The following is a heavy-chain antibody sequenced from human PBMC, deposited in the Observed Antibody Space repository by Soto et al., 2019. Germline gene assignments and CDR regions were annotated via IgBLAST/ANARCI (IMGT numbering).Heavy chain of an antibody. J-gene: IGHJ6*02. CDR1: GYTFTAYY. Sequence: ASLKVSCKASGYTFTAYYMHWLRQAPGQGLEWMGWISPNSGATKYAQKFQGWVTMTRDTSISTAYMEMGGLRSDDAAVYYCARAYCSTPSCYSGNYYYGMDVWGQGTTVTVSS. D-gene: IGHD2-2*01. CDR3: ARAYCSTPSCYSGNYYYGMDV. V-gene: IGHV1-2*04. CDR2: ISPNSGAT.